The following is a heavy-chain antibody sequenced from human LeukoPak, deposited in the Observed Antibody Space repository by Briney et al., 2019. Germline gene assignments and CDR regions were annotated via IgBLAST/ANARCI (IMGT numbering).Heavy chain of an antibody. V-gene: IGHV3-74*01. D-gene: IGHD2-2*01. CDR3: GRQYDA. Sequence: GGSLRLSCAASGFPFHNYWMHWVRQAPGKGLVWVSRINSDGSSTGYADSVRGRFTVSRDNAKNTLYLQMNSLRAEDTAVYYCGRQYDAWGQGTTVTVSS. CDR1: GFPFHNYW. CDR2: INSDGSST. J-gene: IGHJ6*02.